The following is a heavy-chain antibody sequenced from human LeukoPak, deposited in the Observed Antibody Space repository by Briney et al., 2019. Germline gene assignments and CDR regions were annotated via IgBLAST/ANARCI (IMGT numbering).Heavy chain of an antibody. D-gene: IGHD3-22*01. CDR2: IKQDGSEK. Sequence: GGSLRLSCAASGFTFGSYWMSWVRQAPGKGLEWVANIKQDGSEKYYVDSVKGRFTISRDNAKNSLYLQMNSLRAEDTAVYYCARLNYYYDSSGYPRIAFDIWGQGTMVTVSS. CDR3: ARLNYYYDSSGYPRIAFDI. J-gene: IGHJ3*02. V-gene: IGHV3-7*01. CDR1: GFTFGSYW.